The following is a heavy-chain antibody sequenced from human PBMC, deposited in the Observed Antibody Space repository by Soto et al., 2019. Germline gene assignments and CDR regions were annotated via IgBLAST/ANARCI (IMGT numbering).Heavy chain of an antibody. J-gene: IGHJ3*01. Sequence: GASVEXCFKASCYTVDEDGFNLLRRARGQGLEWMGRISAFNDYTNLAQKFQGRLTLTTDASTNTAYMELQVLRSDDTAMYYFAPGRGVVITDGTQHAFDVSGQGTMVNV. D-gene: IGHD2-21*01. CDR2: ISAFNDYT. CDR1: CYTVDEDG. CDR3: APGRGVVITDGTQHAFDV. V-gene: IGHV1-18*01.